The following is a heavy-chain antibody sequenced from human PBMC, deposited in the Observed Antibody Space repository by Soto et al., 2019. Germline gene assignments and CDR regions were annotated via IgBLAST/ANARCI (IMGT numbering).Heavy chain of an antibody. V-gene: IGHV3-66*01. J-gene: IGHJ4*02. D-gene: IGHD2-15*01. CDR3: ATAKLLLPWLFDY. Sequence: PGGSLRLSCAASGFIVSSNYMSWGRQAPGKGLEWGSGIYSGGRTFYADSVKGRFIISRDDSKNTLFLQMNSLRAEDTAVYYCATAKLLLPWLFDYWGQGTLVTVSS. CDR2: IYSGGRT. CDR1: GFIVSSNY.